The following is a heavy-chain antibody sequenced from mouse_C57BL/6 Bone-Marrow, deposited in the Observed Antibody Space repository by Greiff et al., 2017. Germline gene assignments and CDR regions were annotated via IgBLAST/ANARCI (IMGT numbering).Heavy chain of an antibody. CDR2: ISSGGSYT. CDR1: GFTFSSYG. D-gene: IGHD2-5*01. CDR3: ARCYYSNFYYAMDY. V-gene: IGHV5-6*01. J-gene: IGHJ4*01. Sequence: EVKLMESGGDLVKPGGSLKLSCAASGFTFSSYGMSWVRQTPDKRLEWVATISSGGSYTYYPDSVKGRFTISRDNAKNTLYLQMSSLKSEDTAMYYCARCYYSNFYYAMDYWGQGTSVTVSS.